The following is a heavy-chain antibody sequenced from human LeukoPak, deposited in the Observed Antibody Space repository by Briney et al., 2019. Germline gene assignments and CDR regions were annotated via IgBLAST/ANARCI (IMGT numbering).Heavy chain of an antibody. D-gene: IGHD3-3*01. CDR1: GGSFSGYY. V-gene: IGHV4-34*01. J-gene: IGHJ4*02. Sequence: PSETLSLTCAVYGGSFSGYYWSWIHQPPGKGLEWIGEINHSGSTNYNPSLKSRVTISVDTSKNQFSLKLSSVTAADTAVYYCARSDFWSGYYSLLFDYWGQGTLVTVSS. CDR3: ARSDFWSGYYSLLFDY. CDR2: INHSGST.